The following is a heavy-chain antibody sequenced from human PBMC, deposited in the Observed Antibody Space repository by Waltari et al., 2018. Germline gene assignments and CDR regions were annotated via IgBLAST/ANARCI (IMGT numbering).Heavy chain of an antibody. J-gene: IGHJ2*01. V-gene: IGHV4-59*01. D-gene: IGHD4-17*01. CDR2: TYYSGST. CDR3: ARDNDYGGKGYWYFDL. Sequence: QVQLQESGPGLVKPSETLSLPCTVPGGSISSYYWSWIRQPPGKGVEWIGYTYYSGSTTYHPSRRSRGTIAGDTSKNQFSLKLSSVTAAETAVYYCARDNDYGGKGYWYFDLWGRGTLVTVSS. CDR1: GGSISSYY.